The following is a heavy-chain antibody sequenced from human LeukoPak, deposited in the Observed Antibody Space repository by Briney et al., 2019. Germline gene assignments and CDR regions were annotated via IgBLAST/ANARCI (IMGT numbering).Heavy chain of an antibody. CDR3: ARSPRITIFGVVIIRGWFDP. V-gene: IGHV3-21*01. D-gene: IGHD3-3*01. J-gene: IGHJ5*02. CDR2: ISSSSSYI. Sequence: GGSLRLSCAASGFTFSSYSMTWVRQAPGKGLEWVSSISSSSSYIYYADSVKGRFTISRDNAKNSLYLQMNSLRAEDTAVYYCARSPRITIFGVVIIRGWFDPWGQGTLVTVSS. CDR1: GFTFSSYS.